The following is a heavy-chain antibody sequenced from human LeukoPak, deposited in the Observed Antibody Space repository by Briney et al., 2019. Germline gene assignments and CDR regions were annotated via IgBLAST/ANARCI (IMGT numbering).Heavy chain of an antibody. V-gene: IGHV3-43*02. CDR3: AKAPKTRERVPPYRDYGDYRVPDGATEGYYYYYGMDV. CDR1: GFTFDDYA. J-gene: IGHJ6*02. D-gene: IGHD4-17*01. Sequence: GGSLRLSCAASGFTFDDYAMHWVRQAPGKGLEWVSLISGDGGSTYYADSVKGRFTISRDNSKNSLYLQMNSLRTEDTALYYCAKAPKTRERVPPYRDYGDYRVPDGATEGYYYYYGMDVWGQGTTVTVSS. CDR2: ISGDGGST.